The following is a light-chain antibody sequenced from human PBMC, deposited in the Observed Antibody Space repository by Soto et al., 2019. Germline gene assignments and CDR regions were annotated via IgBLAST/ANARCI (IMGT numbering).Light chain of an antibody. CDR3: ASYAGGNNV. Sequence: QSVLTQPPSASGSPGQSVTISCTGTSSDVGGYNYVSWYQQYPGKAPKLLVYEVTKRPSGVPDRFSGSESGNTAALTVSGLQAEDEAEYHCASYAGGNNVFGTGTKLTVL. CDR2: EVT. CDR1: SSDVGGYNY. V-gene: IGLV2-8*01. J-gene: IGLJ1*01.